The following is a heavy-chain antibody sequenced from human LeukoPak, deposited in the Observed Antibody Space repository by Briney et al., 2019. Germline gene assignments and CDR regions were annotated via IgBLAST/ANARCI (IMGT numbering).Heavy chain of an antibody. Sequence: PGGSLRLSCAASGFTFSSYAMHWVRQAPGKGLEWVAVISYDGSNKYYADSVKGRFTISRDNAKNTLYLQMNSLRAEDTAVYYCATWGDGPRTLDIWGQGTMVTVSS. CDR2: ISYDGSNK. V-gene: IGHV3-30-3*01. CDR1: GFTFSSYA. CDR3: ATWGDGPRTLDI. J-gene: IGHJ3*02. D-gene: IGHD2-15*01.